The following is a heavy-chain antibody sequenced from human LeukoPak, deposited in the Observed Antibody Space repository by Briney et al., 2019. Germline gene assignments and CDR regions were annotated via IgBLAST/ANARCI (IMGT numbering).Heavy chain of an antibody. Sequence: SETLSLTCTVSGGSISSSSYDWSWFRQPAGKRLEWIGRIYTRGSTNYNPSLKSRVIMSVDTSKNQFSLKLSSVTAADTAVYYCARLSSSWYQDWYFDLWGRGTLVTVSS. D-gene: IGHD6-13*01. V-gene: IGHV4-61*02. CDR3: ARLSSSWYQDWYFDL. J-gene: IGHJ2*01. CDR2: IYTRGST. CDR1: GGSISSSSYD.